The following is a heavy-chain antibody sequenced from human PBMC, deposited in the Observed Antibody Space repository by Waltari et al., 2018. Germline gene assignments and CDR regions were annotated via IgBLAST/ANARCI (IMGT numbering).Heavy chain of an antibody. Sequence: QVQLQESGPGLVKPSETLSLTCTVSGGSISSYYWSWIRQPPGKGLEWIGYIYYSGSTNYNPSLKSRVTISVDTSKNQFSLKLSSVTAADTAVYYCARIRGDYGAYYYYMDVWGKGTTVTVSS. CDR3: ARIRGDYGAYYYYMDV. CDR2: IYYSGST. J-gene: IGHJ6*03. D-gene: IGHD4-17*01. CDR1: GGSISSYY. V-gene: IGHV4-59*01.